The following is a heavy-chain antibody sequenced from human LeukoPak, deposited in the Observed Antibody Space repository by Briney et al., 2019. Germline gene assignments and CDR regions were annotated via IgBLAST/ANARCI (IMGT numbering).Heavy chain of an antibody. D-gene: IGHD3-16*01. CDR2: IRSKAYGRTT. J-gene: IGHJ4*02. CDR3: TIEGRGSDAFDY. CDR1: GFTFADYA. V-gene: IGHV3-49*04. Sequence: PGGSLRLSCTTSGFTFADYAMSWVRQAPGQGLEWLGLIRSKAYGRTTAHSASGKGRVTIPKDDSRRIVYLQMNSLKTAATAVYYSTIEGRGSDAFDYWGQGTLVTVSS.